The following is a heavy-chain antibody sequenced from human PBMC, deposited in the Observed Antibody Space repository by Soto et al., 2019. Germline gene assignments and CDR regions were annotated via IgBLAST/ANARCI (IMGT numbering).Heavy chain of an antibody. CDR1: GFAFSSYA. Sequence: QVQLVESGGGVVQPGRSLRLSCAASGFAFSSYAMHWVRQAPGKGLEWVAVISYDGSNKDYADSVKGRCTISRDNSKNTLYLQMNSLRAEDTAVYYCARDLSGAGDWGQGTLVTVSS. CDR3: ARDLSGAGD. D-gene: IGHD3-10*01. J-gene: IGHJ4*02. CDR2: ISYDGSNK. V-gene: IGHV3-30-3*01.